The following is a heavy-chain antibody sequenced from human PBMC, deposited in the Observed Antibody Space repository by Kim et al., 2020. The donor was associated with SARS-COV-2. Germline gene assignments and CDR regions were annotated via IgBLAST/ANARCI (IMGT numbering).Heavy chain of an antibody. CDR3: AKDPGSVPRHYFDF. V-gene: IGHV3-23*01. Sequence: GGSLRLSCAASGFTFSSCAMSWVRQAPGKGLEWVSSTGALGVSTYYADSVKGRFAISRDNSKSTLYLQMNSLRAEDTAVYYCAKDPGSVPRHYFDFWGQG. D-gene: IGHD3-10*02. J-gene: IGHJ4*02. CDR2: TGALGVST. CDR1: GFTFSSCA.